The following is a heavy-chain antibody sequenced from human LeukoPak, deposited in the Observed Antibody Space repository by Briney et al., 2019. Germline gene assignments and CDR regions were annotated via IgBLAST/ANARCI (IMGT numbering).Heavy chain of an antibody. V-gene: IGHV1-46*01. J-gene: IGHJ6*03. D-gene: IGHD3-10*01. CDR1: GYTFTSYY. Sequence: ASVKVSCKASGYTFTSYYMHWVRQAPGQGLEWMGIINPSDGSTSYAQKFQGRVTMTRDMSTSTVYMELSSVTAADTAVYYCARRPGYYYYYYMDVWGKGTTVTISS. CDR3: ARRPGYYYYYYMDV. CDR2: INPSDGST.